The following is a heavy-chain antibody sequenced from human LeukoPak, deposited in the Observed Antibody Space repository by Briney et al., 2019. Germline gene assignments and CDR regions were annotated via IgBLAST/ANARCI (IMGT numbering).Heavy chain of an antibody. CDR3: GRDRSRRDV. Sequence: GGSLRLSCAASGFTFSSYSMNWVRQAPGKGLEWVSSISSSSSYIYYADSMKGRFTISRDNAKNSLYLQMNSLTAEDTAVYFWGRDRSRRDVGGKGPTVIVS. V-gene: IGHV3-21*01. J-gene: IGHJ6*03. CDR2: ISSSSSYI. CDR1: GFTFSSYS.